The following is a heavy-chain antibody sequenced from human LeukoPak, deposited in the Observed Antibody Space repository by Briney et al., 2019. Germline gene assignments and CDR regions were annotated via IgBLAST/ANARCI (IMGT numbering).Heavy chain of an antibody. D-gene: IGHD2-15*01. J-gene: IGHJ4*02. CDR2: ISASGSAT. CDR1: GFIFSNYG. Sequence: GGSLRLSCAASGFIFSNYGMNWVRQAPGKGLEWVAAISASGSATSYADSVRGRFTISRDNSKSTTYLQMNSLRAEDTAVYYCAKGSGSSCYSPCDYWGQGILVTVSS. CDR3: AKGSGSSCYSPCDY. V-gene: IGHV3-23*01.